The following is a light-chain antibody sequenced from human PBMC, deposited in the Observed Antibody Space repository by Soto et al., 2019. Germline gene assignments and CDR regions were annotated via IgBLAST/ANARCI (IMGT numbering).Light chain of an antibody. CDR2: DGV. J-gene: IGLJ1*01. Sequence: QSALTQPPSASGSPGLSVTISCTGTKNDIGVYDFVSWYQHHPGKAPRLIIYDGVQRPSGVPDRFSGSKSGNTASLTVSGLKAADEGDYFCKSYAGSNTYVFGSGTKLTVL. CDR1: KNDIGVYDF. V-gene: IGLV2-8*01. CDR3: KSYAGSNTYV.